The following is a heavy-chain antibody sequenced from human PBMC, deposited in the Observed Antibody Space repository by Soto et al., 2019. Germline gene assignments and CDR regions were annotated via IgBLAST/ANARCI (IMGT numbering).Heavy chain of an antibody. CDR2: INVYNGKT. CDR1: GYTFTNYG. J-gene: IGHJ4*02. Sequence: QVQLVQSGGEVAKPGASVKVSCKASGYTFTNYGINWVRQAPGLGLEWMGWINVYNGKTNYAQKFQARVTMTTDPSTSSVYMELRSLRSDDTAVYYCARGPDPTYFDYWGQGTLVIVSS. V-gene: IGHV1-18*01. CDR3: ARGPDPTYFDY.